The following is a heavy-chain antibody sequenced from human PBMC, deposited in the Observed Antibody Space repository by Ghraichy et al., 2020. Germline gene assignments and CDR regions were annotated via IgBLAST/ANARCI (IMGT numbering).Heavy chain of an antibody. J-gene: IGHJ4*02. CDR3: TKGWGDY. Sequence: GGSLRLSCAASGFSFSNYDMSWVRQAPGKGLEWISGLSGNAYRTNYADSVKGRFTISRAKSKSTLYLQMNSLRADDTAVYYCTKGWGDYWGQGTLLTVSS. CDR1: GFSFSNYD. D-gene: IGHD3-16*01. V-gene: IGHV3-23*01. CDR2: LSGNAYRT.